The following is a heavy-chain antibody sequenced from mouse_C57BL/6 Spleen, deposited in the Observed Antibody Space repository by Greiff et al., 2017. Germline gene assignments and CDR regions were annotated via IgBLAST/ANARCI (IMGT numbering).Heavy chain of an antibody. CDR1: GFNIKNTY. Sequence: VQLQQSVAELVRPGASVKLSCTASGFNIKNTYMLWVKQRPEQGLEWIGRIDPANGNTKYAPKFQGKATITADTSSNTAYLQLSSLTSEDTAIYYCANYGSSYDWGQGTTLTVSS. D-gene: IGHD1-1*01. CDR3: ANYGSSYD. V-gene: IGHV14-3*01. CDR2: IDPANGNT. J-gene: IGHJ2*01.